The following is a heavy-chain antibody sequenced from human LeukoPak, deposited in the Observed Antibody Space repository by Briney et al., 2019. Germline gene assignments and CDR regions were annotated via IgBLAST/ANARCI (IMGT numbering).Heavy chain of an antibody. J-gene: IGHJ6*02. V-gene: IGHV3-30*18. Sequence: GGSLRLSCAASGFTFSTYGMHWVRQAPGKGLEWVAVISYDGNNKYYADSVKGRFTISRDNSKNTLYLQMNSLRAEDTAVYYCAKGIAVAGTLFGYYHYGMDVWGQGTTVTVSS. CDR3: AKGIAVAGTLFGYYHYGMDV. D-gene: IGHD6-19*01. CDR2: ISYDGNNK. CDR1: GFTFSTYG.